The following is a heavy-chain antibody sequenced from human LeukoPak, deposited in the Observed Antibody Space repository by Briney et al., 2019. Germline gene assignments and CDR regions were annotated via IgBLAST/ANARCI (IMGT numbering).Heavy chain of an antibody. CDR2: ISAYNGNT. CDR3: ARGLVGATTPDGLPDAFDI. D-gene: IGHD1-26*01. V-gene: IGHV1-18*01. CDR1: GYTFTSYG. Sequence: GASVKVSCKASGYTFTSYGISWVRQAPGQGLEWMGWISAYNGNTNYAQKLQGRVTMTTDTSTSTAYMELSRLRSDDTAVYYCARGLVGATTPDGLPDAFDIWGQGTMVTVSS. J-gene: IGHJ3*02.